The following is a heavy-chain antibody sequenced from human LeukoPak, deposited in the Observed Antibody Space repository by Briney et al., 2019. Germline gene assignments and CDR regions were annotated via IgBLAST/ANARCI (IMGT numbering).Heavy chain of an antibody. CDR2: IASSGGLI. CDR3: ARGNPIDH. V-gene: IGHV3-48*03. D-gene: IGHD1-14*01. CDR1: GITFSRFE. J-gene: IGHJ4*02. Sequence: PGGSLRLSCAASGITFSRFEMNCVRQAPGKGLEWVSYIASSGGLIYYADSVKGRFTISRDNAGNSLCLQMNSLRAEDTAVYYCARGNPIDHWGQGTLVTVSS.